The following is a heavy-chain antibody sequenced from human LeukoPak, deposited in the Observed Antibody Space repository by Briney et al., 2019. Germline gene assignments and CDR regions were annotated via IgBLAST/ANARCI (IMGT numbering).Heavy chain of an antibody. D-gene: IGHD2-21*02. Sequence: GGSLRLSCAASGFTFDDYAMHWVRQAPGKGLEWVSGISGSGVSTYYADSVQGRFTISRDNSKNMLFLQMNSLRAEDTAVYYCARPHILGGGDVYYGMDVWGQGTTVTVSS. J-gene: IGHJ6*02. CDR2: ISGSGVST. CDR3: ARPHILGGGDVYYGMDV. CDR1: GFTFDDYA. V-gene: IGHV3-23*01.